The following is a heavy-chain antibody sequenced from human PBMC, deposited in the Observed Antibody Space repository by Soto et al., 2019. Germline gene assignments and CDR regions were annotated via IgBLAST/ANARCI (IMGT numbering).Heavy chain of an antibody. CDR3: ASSLVGATYWYFDL. J-gene: IGHJ2*01. V-gene: IGHV1-69*12. D-gene: IGHD1-26*01. CDR2: IIPIFGTA. CDR1: GGTFSSYV. Sequence: QVQLVQSGAEVKKPGSSVKVSCKTSGGTFSSYVISWVRQAPGQGLEWMGGIIPIFGTADYAQKFQGRGTISADESTSTTYMELSSLRSEDTAVYYCASSLVGATYWYFDLWCRGTLVTVSS.